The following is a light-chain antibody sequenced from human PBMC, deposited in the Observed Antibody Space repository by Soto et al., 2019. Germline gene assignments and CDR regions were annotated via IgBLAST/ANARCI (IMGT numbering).Light chain of an antibody. Sequence: EIVMTQSPATLSVSPGERATLSCRASQSVSSNLAWYQQKPGQAPRLLIYGASTRATGFPARFSGSRSGTEFTLTISSLQSEDFAIYYCQHYDNWHITFGQGTRLEIK. CDR2: GAS. CDR1: QSVSSN. J-gene: IGKJ5*01. V-gene: IGKV3-15*01. CDR3: QHYDNWHIT.